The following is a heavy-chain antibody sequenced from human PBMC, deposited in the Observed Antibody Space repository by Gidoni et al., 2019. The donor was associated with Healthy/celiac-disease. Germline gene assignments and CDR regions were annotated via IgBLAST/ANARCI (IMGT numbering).Heavy chain of an antibody. V-gene: IGHV3-9*01. D-gene: IGHD5-12*01. Sequence: EVQLVESGGGLVQPGRSLRLSCAASGFTFDDYAMHWVRQAPGKGQEWVAGISWNSGSIGYADSVKGRFTISRDNAKNSLYLQMNSLRAEDTALYYCAKSPRGGYTFDYWGQGTLVTVSS. CDR3: AKSPRGGYTFDY. CDR1: GFTFDDYA. J-gene: IGHJ4*02. CDR2: ISWNSGSI.